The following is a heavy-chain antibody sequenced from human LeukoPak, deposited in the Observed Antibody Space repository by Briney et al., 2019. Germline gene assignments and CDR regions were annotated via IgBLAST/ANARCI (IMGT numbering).Heavy chain of an antibody. D-gene: IGHD4-17*01. CDR3: ARNTVTTGGYYGMDV. Sequence: SETLSLTCTVSGGSISSYYWSWIRQPPGKGLEWIGYIYYSGSTNYNPSLKSRVTISVDTSKNQFYLKLSSVTAADTAVYYCARNTVTTGGYYGMDVWGQGTTVTVSS. J-gene: IGHJ6*02. CDR1: GGSISSYY. V-gene: IGHV4-59*01. CDR2: IYYSGST.